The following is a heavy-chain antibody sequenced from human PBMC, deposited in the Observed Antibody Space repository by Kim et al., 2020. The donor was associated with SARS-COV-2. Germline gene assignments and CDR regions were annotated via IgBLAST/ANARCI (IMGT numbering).Heavy chain of an antibody. CDR2: ISSSSTYT. D-gene: IGHD6-13*01. CDR1: GFTFSDYF. Sequence: GGSLRLSCAASGFTFSDYFMSWIRQAPGKGLEWVSYISSSSTYTNYADSVKGRFTISRDNAKNSLYLQMNSLRAEDTAVYYCARDTTTAAADNYYNYGMDVWGQGTTVTVSS. J-gene: IGHJ6*02. V-gene: IGHV3-11*06. CDR3: ARDTTTAAADNYYNYGMDV.